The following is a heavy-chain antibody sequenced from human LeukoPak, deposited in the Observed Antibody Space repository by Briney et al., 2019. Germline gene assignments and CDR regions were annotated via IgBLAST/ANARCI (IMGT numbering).Heavy chain of an antibody. CDR2: VSKSSSYI. D-gene: IGHD3-22*01. CDR1: GFTFRTYS. Sequence: GGSLRLSCAASGFTFRTYSMNWVRQAPGKGLEWIASVSKSSSYIYYADSVRGRFTISRDNANNSLYLQMNSLRAEDTALYYCAKEIGRYYYMDVWGKGTTVTVSS. CDR3: AKEIGRYYYMDV. J-gene: IGHJ6*03. V-gene: IGHV3-21*04.